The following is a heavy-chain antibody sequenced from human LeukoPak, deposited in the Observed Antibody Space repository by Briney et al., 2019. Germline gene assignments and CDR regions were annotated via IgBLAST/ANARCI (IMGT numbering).Heavy chain of an antibody. J-gene: IGHJ4*02. D-gene: IGHD2-21*01. V-gene: IGHV3-74*01. CDR2: INTDGSST. Sequence: PGRSLRLSCAASGFTFSDYWMYWVRQVPGKGLVWVSDINTDGSSTRYADSVKGRFTVSRDNAKSTLYLQMNSLRAEDTAVYFCTRSLLGGDNFWGQGALVTVSS. CDR3: TRSLLGGDNF. CDR1: GFTFSDYW.